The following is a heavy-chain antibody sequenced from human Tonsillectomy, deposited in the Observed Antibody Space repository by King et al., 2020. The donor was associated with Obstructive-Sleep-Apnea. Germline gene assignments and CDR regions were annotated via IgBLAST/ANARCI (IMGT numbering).Heavy chain of an antibody. CDR2: IWFDGSDK. D-gene: IGHD2-15*01. CDR1: GFSVSRYG. V-gene: IGHV3-33*01. CDR3: ARWWQPDGMEV. Sequence: VQLVESGGGVVQPGRSLRLSCAASGFSVSRYGIHWVRQAPGKGLEWVAVIWFDGSDKKYADSVKGRFTISRDSSKNTLFLQMNSLRVEDTAVYYCARWWQPDGMEVWGQGSAVTVFS. J-gene: IGHJ6*02.